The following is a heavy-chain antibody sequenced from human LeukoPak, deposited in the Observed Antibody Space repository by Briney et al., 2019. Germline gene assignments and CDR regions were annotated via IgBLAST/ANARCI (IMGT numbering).Heavy chain of an antibody. V-gene: IGHV3-30-3*01. CDR1: GFTFSSYA. J-gene: IGHJ6*04. CDR2: ISYDGSNK. CDR3: ARRGLPDV. Sequence: GGSLRLSCAASGFTFSSYAMHWVRQAPGKGLEWVAVISYDGSNKYYADSVKGRFTISRDNAKNSVYLQMNSLRVEDTAVYYCARRGLPDVWGKGTTVTVSS. D-gene: IGHD2-15*01.